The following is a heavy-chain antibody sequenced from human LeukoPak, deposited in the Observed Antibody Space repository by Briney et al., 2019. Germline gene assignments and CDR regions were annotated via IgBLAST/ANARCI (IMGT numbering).Heavy chain of an antibody. J-gene: IGHJ4*02. D-gene: IGHD3-16*01. Sequence: SVKVSCRASGGTFSSYAISWVRQAPGQGLEWMGGIIPIFGTANYAQKFQGRVTITADKSTSTAYMELSSLRSEDTAVYYCASRGGTWTEFDYWGQGTLVTVSS. V-gene: IGHV1-69*06. CDR3: ASRGGTWTEFDY. CDR1: GGTFSSYA. CDR2: IIPIFGTA.